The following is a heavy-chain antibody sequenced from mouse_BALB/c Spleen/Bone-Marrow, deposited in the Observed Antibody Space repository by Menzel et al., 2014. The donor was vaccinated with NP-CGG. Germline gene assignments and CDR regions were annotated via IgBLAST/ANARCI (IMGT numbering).Heavy chain of an antibody. CDR3: ARDSFLITRALDY. Sequence: QVQLKDSGPGLVSPSQRLSITCTVSGFSLTGYGLSWVRQPPGKGLEWLGMIWGDGSTDYNSALKSRLSINKDNSKSQVFLKMNSLQTDDTARYYCARDSFLITRALDYWGQGTSVTVSS. CDR1: GFSLTGYG. J-gene: IGHJ4*01. D-gene: IGHD2-4*01. CDR2: IWGDGST. V-gene: IGHV2-6-7*01.